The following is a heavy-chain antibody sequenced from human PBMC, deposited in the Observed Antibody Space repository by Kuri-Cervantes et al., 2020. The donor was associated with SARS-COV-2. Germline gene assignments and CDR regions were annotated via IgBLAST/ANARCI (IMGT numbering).Heavy chain of an antibody. Sequence: GGSLRLSCAASGFTFSDYYMSWIRQAPGKGLEWVSYISSSSSYTNYADSVKGRFTISRDNAKNSLYLQTNSLRAEDTAVYYCASRGNSRNWYFDLWGRGTLVTVSS. D-gene: IGHD2/OR15-2a*01. CDR1: GFTFSDYY. J-gene: IGHJ2*01. CDR3: ASRGNSRNWYFDL. CDR2: ISSSSSYT. V-gene: IGHV3-11*03.